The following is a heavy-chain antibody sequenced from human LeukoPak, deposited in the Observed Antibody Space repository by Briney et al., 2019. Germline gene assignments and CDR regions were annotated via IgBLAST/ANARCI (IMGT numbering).Heavy chain of an antibody. CDR1: GFTFSSYA. V-gene: IGHV3-30-3*01. CDR3: ATRYCSGGSCYLYYFDY. Sequence: GGSLRLSCAASGFTFSSYAMHWVRQAPGKGLEWVAVISYDGSNKYYADSVKGRFTISRDNSKNTLYLQMNSLRAEDTAVYYCATRYCSGGSCYLYYFDYWGQGTLVTVSS. D-gene: IGHD2-15*01. CDR2: ISYDGSNK. J-gene: IGHJ4*02.